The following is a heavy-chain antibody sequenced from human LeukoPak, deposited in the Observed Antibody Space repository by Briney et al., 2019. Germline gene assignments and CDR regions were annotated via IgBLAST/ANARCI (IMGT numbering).Heavy chain of an antibody. J-gene: IGHJ4*02. V-gene: IGHV1-8*03. CDR2: MNPNSGNT. D-gene: IGHD5-18*01. Sequence: ASVKVSCKASGYTFTSYDINWVRQATGQGLEWMGWMNPNSGNTGYAQKFQGRVTITRNTSISTAYMELSSLRSDDTAVYYCARVDMIGYSYGYDYWGQGTLVTVSS. CDR1: GYTFTSYD. CDR3: ARVDMIGYSYGYDY.